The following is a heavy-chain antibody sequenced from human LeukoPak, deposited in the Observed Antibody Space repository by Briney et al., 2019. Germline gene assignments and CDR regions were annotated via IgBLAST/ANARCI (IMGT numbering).Heavy chain of an antibody. Sequence: PGRSLRLSCAASGFTFSSYAMHWVRQAPGKGLEWVAVISYDGSNKYYADSVKGRFTISRDNSKNTLYLQMNSLRAEDTAVYYCARDRGDIVVVVAAFDYYGMDVWGQGTTVTVSS. CDR1: GFTFSSYA. CDR3: ARDRGDIVVVVAAFDYYGMDV. CDR2: ISYDGSNK. V-gene: IGHV3-30-3*01. J-gene: IGHJ6*02. D-gene: IGHD2-15*01.